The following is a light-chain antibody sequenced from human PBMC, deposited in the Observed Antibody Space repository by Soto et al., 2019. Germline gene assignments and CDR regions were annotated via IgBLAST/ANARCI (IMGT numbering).Light chain of an antibody. Sequence: QSVLTQPASVSGSHGQSITISCTGTSSDVGGYNYVSWYQQHPGKAPKLMIYDVSNRPSGVSNRFSGSKSGNTASLTISGLQAEDEADYYCSSYTSSSFYVFGTGTKVTV. CDR1: SSDVGGYNY. CDR3: SSYTSSSFYV. J-gene: IGLJ1*01. V-gene: IGLV2-14*01. CDR2: DVS.